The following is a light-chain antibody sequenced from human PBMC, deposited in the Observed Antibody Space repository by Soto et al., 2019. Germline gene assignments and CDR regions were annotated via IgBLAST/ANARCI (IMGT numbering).Light chain of an antibody. CDR1: QSVSSN. CDR3: QQFSSYPLT. Sequence: EIVMTQSPATLSLSPGERATLSCRASQSVSSNVAWYQQIPGQTPRLLIYDASSRATGIPDRFSGGGSGTDFTLTISRLEPEDFAVYYCQQFSSYPLTFGGGTKVDIK. V-gene: IGKV3-20*01. J-gene: IGKJ4*01. CDR2: DAS.